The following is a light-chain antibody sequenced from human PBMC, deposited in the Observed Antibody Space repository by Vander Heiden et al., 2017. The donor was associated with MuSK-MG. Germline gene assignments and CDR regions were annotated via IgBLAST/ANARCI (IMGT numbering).Light chain of an antibody. CDR3: SAYTSSSTLE. V-gene: IGLV2-14*01. Sequence: QSALPQPASVSGYPGPSITISCTGTSSDVGGYNYVSWNQQHPGKAPKLMIYDVSNRPSGVSNRFSGSKSGNTASLTISGLQAEDEADYYCSAYTSSSTLEFGGGTKLTVL. CDR1: SSDVGGYNY. CDR2: DVS. J-gene: IGLJ3*02.